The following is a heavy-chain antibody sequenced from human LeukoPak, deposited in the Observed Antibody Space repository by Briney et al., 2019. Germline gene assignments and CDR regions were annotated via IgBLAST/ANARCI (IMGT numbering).Heavy chain of an antibody. CDR3: ARRRAYGSGSYPHAFDI. J-gene: IGHJ3*02. D-gene: IGHD3-10*01. Sequence: ASVKVSCKASGYTFTSYGISWVRQAPGQGLEWMGWISAYNGNTNYAQKLQGRVTMTTDTSTSTAYMELRSLRSDDTAVYYCARRRAYGSGSYPHAFDIWGQGTMVTVSS. CDR2: ISAYNGNT. CDR1: GYTFTSYG. V-gene: IGHV1-18*01.